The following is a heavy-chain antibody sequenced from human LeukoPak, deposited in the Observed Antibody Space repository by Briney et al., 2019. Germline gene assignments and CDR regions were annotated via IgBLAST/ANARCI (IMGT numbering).Heavy chain of an antibody. J-gene: IGHJ4*02. V-gene: IGHV3-23*01. D-gene: IGHD6-19*01. CDR1: GFTFGSYA. CDR2: ISDSGGST. CDR3: AKEDSGWFYFDY. Sequence: PGGSLRLSCAASGFTFGSYAMSWVRQAPGKGLEWVSRISDSGGSTTYADSVKGRFTISRDNSKNTLYLQMNSLGAEDTAVYYCAKEDSGWFYFDYWGQETLVTVSS.